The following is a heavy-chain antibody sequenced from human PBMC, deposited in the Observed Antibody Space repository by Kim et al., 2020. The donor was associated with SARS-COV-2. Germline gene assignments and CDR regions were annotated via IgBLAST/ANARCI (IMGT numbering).Heavy chain of an antibody. J-gene: IGHJ4*02. CDR3: AKDEGVVGATNYFDY. V-gene: IGHV3-23*01. Sequence: DSLKGRFTISRDNSKNTLYLQMNSLRAEDTAVYYCAKDEGVVGATNYFDYWGQGTLVTVSS. D-gene: IGHD1-26*01.